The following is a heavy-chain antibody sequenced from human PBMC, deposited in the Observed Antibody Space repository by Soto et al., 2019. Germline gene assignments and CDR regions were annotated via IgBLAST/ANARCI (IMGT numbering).Heavy chain of an antibody. CDR1: GGTFSSYT. CDR2: IIPILGIA. D-gene: IGHD2-2*01. J-gene: IGHJ6*03. CDR3: LYRSSTRCYDCYYYYMDV. Sequence: GASVKVSCKASGGTFSSYTISWVRQAPGQGLEWMGRIIPILGIANYAQKFQGRVTITADKSTSTAYMELSSLRSEDTAVYYCLYRSSTRCYDCYYYYMDVWGKGTTVTVSS. V-gene: IGHV1-69*02.